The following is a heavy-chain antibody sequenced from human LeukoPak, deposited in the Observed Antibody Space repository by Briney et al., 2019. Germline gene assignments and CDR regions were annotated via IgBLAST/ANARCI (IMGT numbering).Heavy chain of an antibody. Sequence: ASVKVSCKASGYTFTSYGISWVRQAPGQGLEWMGWISAYNGNTNYAQKLQGRVTMTTDTSTSTAYMELRGLRSDDTAVYYCAREWYGGNYFDYWGQGTLVTVSS. V-gene: IGHV1-18*01. CDR3: AREWYGGNYFDY. D-gene: IGHD4-23*01. CDR2: ISAYNGNT. CDR1: GYTFTSYG. J-gene: IGHJ4*02.